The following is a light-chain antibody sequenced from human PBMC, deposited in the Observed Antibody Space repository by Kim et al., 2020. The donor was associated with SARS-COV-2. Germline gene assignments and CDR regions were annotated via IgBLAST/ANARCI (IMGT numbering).Light chain of an antibody. CDR2: GAH. V-gene: IGKV3-20*01. CDR3: QQYGGSPWT. CDR1: QSVSRNY. J-gene: IGKJ1*01. Sequence: PGERATPSCRARQSVSRNYLAWYQQKPGQAPRLLIHGAHNRATGIPDRFNGSGSGADFTLAISRLEPEDFAVYYCQQYGGSPWTFGRGTKVDIK.